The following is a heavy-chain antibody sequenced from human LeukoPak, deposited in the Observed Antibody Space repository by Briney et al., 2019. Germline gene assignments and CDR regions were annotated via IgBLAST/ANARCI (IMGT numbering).Heavy chain of an antibody. CDR2: IYHSGSP. V-gene: IGHV4-38-2*01. CDR1: GNSISNGFY. Sequence: SETLSLTCAVSGNSISNGFYWGWIRQPPGKGLEWIGSIYHSGSPHYNPSLKSRVTISVDTSKNQFSLKVNSVTAADTAVYYCARQDNFAVAGLFDYWGQGTLVTVSS. J-gene: IGHJ4*02. D-gene: IGHD6-19*01. CDR3: ARQDNFAVAGLFDY.